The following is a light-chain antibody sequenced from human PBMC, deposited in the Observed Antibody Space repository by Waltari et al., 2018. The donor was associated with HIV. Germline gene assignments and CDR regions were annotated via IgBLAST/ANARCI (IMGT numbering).Light chain of an antibody. V-gene: IGKV1-5*03. J-gene: IGKJ3*01. CDR1: QSTSRW. Sequence: DIQMTQSPSTLSASVGDRVTITCRASQSTSRWVAWYQQKPGKAPKLLISRVSNLESGVPSTFSGSGSGTEFTLTISSLQPDDFAVYYCQQYNNYLFTFGPGTKVDIK. CDR2: RVS. CDR3: QQYNNYLFT.